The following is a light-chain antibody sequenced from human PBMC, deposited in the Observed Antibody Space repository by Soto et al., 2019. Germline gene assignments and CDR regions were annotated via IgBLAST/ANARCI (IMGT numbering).Light chain of an antibody. Sequence: DIQMNQSPSSLSASVGDRVTITRRASQSIRSYLNWYQQKQGKAPKVXIYAASSLQSGVPSRFRGSGSGSDCTRTISSLQPEDVATDYCLQSYSTTYTFGQGTRLEIK. J-gene: IGKJ2*01. V-gene: IGKV1-39*01. CDR2: AAS. CDR3: LQSYSTTYT. CDR1: QSIRSY.